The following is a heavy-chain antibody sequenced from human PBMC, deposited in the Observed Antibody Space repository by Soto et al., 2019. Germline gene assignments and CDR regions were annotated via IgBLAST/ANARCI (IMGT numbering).Heavy chain of an antibody. CDR3: ARVFGFGGMDV. CDR2: IYYSRST. D-gene: IGHD3-10*01. J-gene: IGHJ6*02. CDR1: GGSIGSGGYY. V-gene: IGHV4-31*03. Sequence: PSETLSLTCTVSGGSIGSGGYYWSWIRQHPGKGLEWIGYIYYSRSTYYNPSLKSRVTISVDTSKNQFSLKLSSVTAADTAVYYCARVFGFGGMDVWGQGTTVTVSS.